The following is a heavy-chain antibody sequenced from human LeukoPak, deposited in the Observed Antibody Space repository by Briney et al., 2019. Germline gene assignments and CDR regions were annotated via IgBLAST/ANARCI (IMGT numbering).Heavy chain of an antibody. CDR2: TYYSGDS. D-gene: IGHD2-8*01. CDR3: ARVIVSYRYDANWFDR. J-gene: IGHJ5*02. CDR1: GGSISGDGQY. Sequence: PSETLSLTCTVSGGSISGDGQYWSWIRQHPGKGLEWIGYTYYSGDSYYNPSLKSRVTISADTSENQFSLQLNSVTAADTAVYYCARVIVSYRYDANWFDRWGQGTLVTVSS. V-gene: IGHV4-31*03.